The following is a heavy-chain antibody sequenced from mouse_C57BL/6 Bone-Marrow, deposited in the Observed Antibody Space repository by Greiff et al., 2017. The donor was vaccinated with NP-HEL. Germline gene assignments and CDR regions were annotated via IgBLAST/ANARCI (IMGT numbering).Heavy chain of an antibody. Sequence: QVQLKESGAKLVRPGTSVKMPCKASGYTFTNYWIGWAKQRPGHGLEWIGDIYPGGGYTNYNEKFKGKATLTADKSSSTAYMQFSSLTSEDSAIYYCARRMTTYGSSYYFDYWGQGTTLTVSS. CDR3: ARRMTTYGSSYYFDY. CDR1: GYTFTNYW. J-gene: IGHJ2*01. V-gene: IGHV1-63*01. D-gene: IGHD1-1*01. CDR2: IYPGGGYT.